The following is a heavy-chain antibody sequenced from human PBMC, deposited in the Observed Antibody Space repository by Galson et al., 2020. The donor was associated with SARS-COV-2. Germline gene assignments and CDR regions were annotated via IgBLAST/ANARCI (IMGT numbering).Heavy chain of an antibody. CDR3: ARGGIMGGTIRGVFDI. CDR2: IWHDASNK. CDR1: GFTFSSYG. J-gene: IGHJ3*02. Sequence: GESLKISCAASGFTFSSYGMHWVRQAPGKGLEGVAGIWHDASNKYYVDSVNGRFTISRDNSKNTLFLQMNSLRAEDTAVYYCARGGIMGGTIRGVFDIWGQGTVVTVSS. V-gene: IGHV3-33*01. D-gene: IGHD1-26*01.